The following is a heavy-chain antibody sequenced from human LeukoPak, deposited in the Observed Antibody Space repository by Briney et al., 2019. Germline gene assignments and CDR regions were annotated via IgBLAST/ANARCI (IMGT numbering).Heavy chain of an antibody. D-gene: IGHD5-12*01. CDR2: ISSSGSTI. J-gene: IGHJ4*02. CDR1: GFTFSSYE. V-gene: IGHV3-48*03. CDR3: ARVSLRLDFDY. Sequence: GGSLRLSCAASGFTFSSYEMNWVRQAPGEGLEWVSYISSSGSTIYYADSVKGRFTISRDNAKNSLYLQMNSLRAEDTAVYYCARVSLRLDFDYWGQGTLVTVSS.